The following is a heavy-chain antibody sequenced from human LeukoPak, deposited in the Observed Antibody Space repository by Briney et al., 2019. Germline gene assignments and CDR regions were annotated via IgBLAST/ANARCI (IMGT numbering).Heavy chain of an antibody. J-gene: IGHJ6*03. CDR1: GFTFSSYS. V-gene: IGHV3-21*01. CDR3: ARDGYYDSSGTEYYYYYMDV. D-gene: IGHD3-22*01. CDR2: ISSSSSYI. Sequence: PGGSLRLSCAASGFTFSSYSMNWVRQAPGKGLEWVSSISSSSSYIYYADSVKGRFTISRDNAKNSLYLQMNSLRAEDTAVYYCARDGYYDSSGTEYYYYYMDVWGKGTTVTVSS.